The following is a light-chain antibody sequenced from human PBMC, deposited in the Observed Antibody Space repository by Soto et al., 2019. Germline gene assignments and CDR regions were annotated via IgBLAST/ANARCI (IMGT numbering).Light chain of an antibody. V-gene: IGKV1-17*01. Sequence: DIQMAQSPSSLSASVGDRVTITFRASQGIRNDLGWYQQKPGKAPKRLIYAASSLQSGVPSRFSGSGSGTEFTLTISSLQPDDFATYYCQHYNIYSEAFGQGTKVDIK. CDR3: QHYNIYSEA. J-gene: IGKJ1*01. CDR2: AAS. CDR1: QGIRND.